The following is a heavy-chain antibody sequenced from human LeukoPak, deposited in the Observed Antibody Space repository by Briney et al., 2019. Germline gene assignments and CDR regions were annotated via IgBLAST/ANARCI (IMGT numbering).Heavy chain of an antibody. V-gene: IGHV4-59*08. Sequence: SETLSLTCTVSGGSISSYYWSWIRQPPGKGLEWIGYIYYSGSTNYNPSLKSRVTISVDTSKNQFSLKLSSVTAADTAVYYCARHGSKLCYYYMDVWGKGTTVTVSS. CDR3: ARHGSKLCYYYMDV. J-gene: IGHJ6*03. CDR1: GGSISSYY. D-gene: IGHD1-14*01. CDR2: IYYSGST.